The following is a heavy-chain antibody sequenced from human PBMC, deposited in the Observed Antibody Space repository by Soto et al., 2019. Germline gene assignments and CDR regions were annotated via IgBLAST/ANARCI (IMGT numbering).Heavy chain of an antibody. CDR2: IYVTGAV. J-gene: IGHJ5*02. D-gene: IGHD2-21*01. CDR1: GAALNSGNYY. CDR3: ARLRIATNNYKWFDP. V-gene: IGHV4-31*03. Sequence: TLSLTCIVSGAALNSGNYYWSWIRQVPGKGLEWIGHIYVTGAVDYNPSLRDRITISQDTSERQFSLDLRLVTAADTAVYYCARLRIATNNYKWFDPWGQGTLVTVSS.